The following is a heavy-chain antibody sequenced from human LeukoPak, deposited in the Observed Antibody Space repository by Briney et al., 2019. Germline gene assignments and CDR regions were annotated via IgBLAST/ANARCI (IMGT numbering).Heavy chain of an antibody. CDR3: ARDSTVVIPSYYFDY. Sequence: ASVKVSCKASGGTFSSYAISWVRQAPGQGLEWMGGIIPIFGTANYAQKFQGRVTITADESTSTAYMELSSLRSEDTAVYYCARDSTVVIPSYYFDYWGQGTLVTVSS. CDR1: GGTFSSYA. V-gene: IGHV1-69*13. CDR2: IIPIFGTA. J-gene: IGHJ4*02. D-gene: IGHD4-23*01.